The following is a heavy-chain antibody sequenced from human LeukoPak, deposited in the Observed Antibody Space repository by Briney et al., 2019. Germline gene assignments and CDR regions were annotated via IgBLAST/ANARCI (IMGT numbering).Heavy chain of an antibody. D-gene: IGHD1-14*01. CDR1: GYTFTSYA. V-gene: IGHV7-4-1*02. J-gene: IGHJ6*02. CDR2: INTNTGNP. Sequence: ASVKVTCKASGYTFTSYAMNWVRQAPGQGLEWMGWINTNTGNPTYAQGFTGRFVFSLDTSVSTAYLQISSLKAEDTAVYYCARPERRGNYYYYYGMDVWGQGTTVTVSS. CDR3: ARPERRGNYYYYYGMDV.